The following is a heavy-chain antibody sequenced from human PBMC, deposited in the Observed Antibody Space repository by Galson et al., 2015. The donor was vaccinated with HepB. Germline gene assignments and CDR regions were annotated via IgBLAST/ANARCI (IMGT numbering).Heavy chain of an antibody. D-gene: IGHD1-26*01. CDR1: GFTFSSYA. Sequence: SLRLSCAASGFTFSSYAMSWVRQAPGKGLEWVSAISGSGGSTYYADSVKGRFTISRDNSKNTLYLQMNSLRAEDTAVYYCARNRYSGSYNWFDPWGQGTLVTVSS. CDR3: ARNRYSGSYNWFDP. CDR2: ISGSGGST. V-gene: IGHV3-23*01. J-gene: IGHJ5*02.